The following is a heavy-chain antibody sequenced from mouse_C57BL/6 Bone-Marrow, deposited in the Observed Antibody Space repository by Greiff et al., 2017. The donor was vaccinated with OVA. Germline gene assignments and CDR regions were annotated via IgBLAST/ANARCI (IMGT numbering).Heavy chain of an antibody. D-gene: IGHD2-3*01. CDR3: ARAGWLLAYYFDY. V-gene: IGHV1-69*01. CDR1: GYTFTSYW. J-gene: IGHJ2*01. Sequence: QVQLQQPGAELVMPGASVKLSCKASGYTFTSYWMHWVKQRPGQGLEWIGEIDPSDSYTNYNQKFKGKSTLTVDKSSSTAYMQLSSLTSEDSAVYYCARAGWLLAYYFDYWGQGTTLTVSS. CDR2: IDPSDSYT.